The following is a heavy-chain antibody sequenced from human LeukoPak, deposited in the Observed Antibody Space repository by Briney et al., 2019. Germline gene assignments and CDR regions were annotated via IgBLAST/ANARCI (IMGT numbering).Heavy chain of an antibody. J-gene: IGHJ4*02. CDR3: ASGFDILLWFGEFSYYFDY. V-gene: IGHV4-39*01. CDR2: IYYSGST. Sequence: SETLSLTCTVSGGSISSSSYYWGWIRQSPGKGLEWIGSIYYSGSTYYNPSLKSRVTISVDTSKNQFSLKLSSVTAADTAVYYCASGFDILLWFGEFSYYFDYWGQGTLVTVSS. D-gene: IGHD3-10*01. CDR1: GGSISSSSYY.